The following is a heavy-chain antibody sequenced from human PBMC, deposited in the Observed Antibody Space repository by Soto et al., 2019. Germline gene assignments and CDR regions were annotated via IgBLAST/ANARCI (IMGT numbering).Heavy chain of an antibody. D-gene: IGHD2-21*01. CDR2: ISAYNGNT. J-gene: IGHJ5*02. CDR3: ARDLGRMGCGGDCYLLSSWFDP. V-gene: IGHV1-18*01. CDR1: GYTFTSYG. Sequence: RASVKVSCKASGYTFTSYGISWVRQAPGQGLEWMGWISAYNGNTNYAQKLQGRVTMTTDTSTSTAYMELRSLRSDDTAVYYCARDLGRMGCGGDCYLLSSWFDPWGQGTLVTVSS.